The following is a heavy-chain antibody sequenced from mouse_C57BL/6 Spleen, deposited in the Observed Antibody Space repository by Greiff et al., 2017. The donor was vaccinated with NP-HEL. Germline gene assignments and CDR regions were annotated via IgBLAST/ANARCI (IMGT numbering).Heavy chain of an antibody. D-gene: IGHD4-1*01. Sequence: QVQLKQSGAELVKPGASVKISCKASGYAFSSYWMNWVKQRPGKGLEWIGRIYPGDGDTNYNGKFKGKATLTADKSSSTAYMQLSSLTSEDSAVYFCARSNCYYFDYWGQGTTLTVSS. V-gene: IGHV1-80*01. J-gene: IGHJ2*01. CDR2: IYPGDGDT. CDR1: GYAFSSYW. CDR3: ARSNCYYFDY.